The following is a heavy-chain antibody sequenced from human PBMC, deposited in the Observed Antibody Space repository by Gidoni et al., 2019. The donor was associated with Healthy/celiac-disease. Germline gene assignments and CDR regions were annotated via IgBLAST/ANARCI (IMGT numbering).Heavy chain of an antibody. D-gene: IGHD3-3*01. J-gene: IGHJ4*02. Sequence: EVQLVESGVGLVKPGWSLRLACAASGFTFSSYSMNWVRQAPGKGLEWVSSIISSSSYIYYAESVKGRFTISRDNAKNSLYLQMNSLRAEDTAVYYCARDPDDFWSGSLPFDYWGQGTLVTVSS. V-gene: IGHV3-21*01. CDR2: IISSSSYI. CDR1: GFTFSSYS. CDR3: ARDPDDFWSGSLPFDY.